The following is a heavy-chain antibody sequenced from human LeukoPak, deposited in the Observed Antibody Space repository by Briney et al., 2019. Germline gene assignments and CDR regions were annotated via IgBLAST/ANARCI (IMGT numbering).Heavy chain of an antibody. J-gene: IGHJ4*02. CDR3: ARARGFDY. V-gene: IGHV3-7*01. CDR2: IKQDGSER. D-gene: IGHD3-10*01. Sequence: GESLKISCAASGFTFSSHWMSWVRQAPGKGLEWVANIKQDGSERYYVDSVKGRFTISRDNAKSSLYLQMNSLRADDTAVYYCARARGFDYWGQGTLVTVSS. CDR1: GFTFSSHW.